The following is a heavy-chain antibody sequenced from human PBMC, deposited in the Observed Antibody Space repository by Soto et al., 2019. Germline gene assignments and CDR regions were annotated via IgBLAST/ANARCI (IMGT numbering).Heavy chain of an antibody. CDR2: IYWDDDK. CDR3: ASTPPPYSSGCYHLFPY. J-gene: IGHJ4*02. V-gene: IGHV2-5*02. CDR1: GFSLSTSGVG. D-gene: IGHD6-19*01. Sequence: QITLKESGPTLVKPTQTLTLTCTFSGFSLSTSGVGVGWIRQPPGKALEWLALIYWDDDKRYSPSLKSRLTIPNDPSKHHVVLPMPNIDPVDTPTSYCASTPPPYSSGCYHLFPYWGQGTLVTVSS.